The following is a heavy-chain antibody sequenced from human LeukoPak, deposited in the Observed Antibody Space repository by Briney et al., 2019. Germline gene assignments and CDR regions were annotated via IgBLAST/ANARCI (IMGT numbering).Heavy chain of an antibody. V-gene: IGHV1-2*06. J-gene: IGHJ6*04. CDR2: INANNGGT. CDR1: GYTFTAYY. Sequence: ASVKVSCKASGYTFTAYYMHWVRQAPGQGLEWVGRINANNGGTSYAQRLQGRVTMTRDTSIDTVYMELSRLISDHTAVYYCVRDARVSGDVWGKGTTVTVSS. D-gene: IGHD2-8*01. CDR3: VRDARVSGDV.